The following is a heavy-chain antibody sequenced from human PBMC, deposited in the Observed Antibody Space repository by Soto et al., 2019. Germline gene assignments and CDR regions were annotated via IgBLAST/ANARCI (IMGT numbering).Heavy chain of an antibody. Sequence: GGSLRLSCVASGFTFNDYAMHWVRQAPGKGLEWVSGISWNSGNIGYADSVKGRFTISRDNAKNSLYLQMNSLRAEDTALYYCATLADRANGEVSDYWGQGSLVTVSS. J-gene: IGHJ4*02. CDR1: GFTFNDYA. D-gene: IGHD3-16*02. CDR2: ISWNSGNI. V-gene: IGHV3-9*01. CDR3: ATLADRANGEVSDY.